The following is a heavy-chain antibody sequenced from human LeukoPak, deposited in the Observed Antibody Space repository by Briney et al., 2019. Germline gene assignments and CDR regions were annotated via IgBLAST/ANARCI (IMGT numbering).Heavy chain of an antibody. J-gene: IGHJ6*03. CDR2: IYYSGST. Sequence: PSETLSLTCTVSGGSISSYYWSWIRQPPGKGLEWIGYIYYSGSTNYNPSLKSRVTISVDTSKNQFSLKLSSVTAADTAVYYCVREVVTGPYYYYRDVWGKGTTVTVSS. CDR1: GGSISSYY. V-gene: IGHV4-59*01. D-gene: IGHD2-21*02. CDR3: VREVVTGPYYYYRDV.